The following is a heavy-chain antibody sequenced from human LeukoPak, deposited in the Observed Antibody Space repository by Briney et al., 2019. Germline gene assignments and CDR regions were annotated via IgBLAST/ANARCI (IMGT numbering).Heavy chain of an antibody. J-gene: IGHJ3*02. CDR1: GFTSSSYA. V-gene: IGHV3-23*01. CDR2: ISGSGGST. Sequence: GGSLRLSCAASGFTSSSYAMSWVRQAPGKGLEWVSAISGSGGSTYYADSVKGRFTISRDNSKNTLYLQMNSLRAEDTAVYYCAKDGSSGGDAFDIWGQGTMVTVSS. D-gene: IGHD3-22*01. CDR3: AKDGSSGGDAFDI.